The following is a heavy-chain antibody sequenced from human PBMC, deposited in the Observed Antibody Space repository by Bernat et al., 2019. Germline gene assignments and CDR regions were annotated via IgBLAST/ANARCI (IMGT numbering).Heavy chain of an antibody. J-gene: IGHJ4*02. D-gene: IGHD2-8*02. Sequence: GGGGGQPGGSVRLCWAASGVTVSSYGMHWVRQAPGKGLEGVAVIWYDGSNKYYADAVKGRFIISRDNSKNTVFLQMSSLRAEDTAVYYCARLGVRWSIDYWGQGTLVTVSS. CDR2: IWYDGSNK. CDR1: GVTVSSYG. V-gene: IGHV3-33*01. CDR3: ARLGVRWSIDY.